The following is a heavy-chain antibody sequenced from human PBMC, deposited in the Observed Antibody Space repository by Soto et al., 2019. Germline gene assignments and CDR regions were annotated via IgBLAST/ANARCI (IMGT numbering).Heavy chain of an antibody. Sequence: GASVKVSCKASGHTFISYGISWVRQAPGQGLEWMGWISAYNGNTDHAQKFQGRVTMTTDTSASTAYMELRSLRSDDTAVYFCAMRLGYCSSSSCSPFHYWGQGTQVTVSS. CDR3: AMRLGYCSSSSCSPFHY. CDR2: ISAYNGNT. D-gene: IGHD2-15*01. CDR1: GHTFISYG. V-gene: IGHV1-18*01. J-gene: IGHJ4*02.